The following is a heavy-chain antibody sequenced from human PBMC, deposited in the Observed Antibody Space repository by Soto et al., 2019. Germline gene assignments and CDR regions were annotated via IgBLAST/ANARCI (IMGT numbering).Heavy chain of an antibody. CDR1: GGTFSSYA. V-gene: IGHV1-69*12. CDR3: AREYSYGRPYYYYYGMDV. J-gene: IGHJ6*02. CDR2: IIPIFGTA. D-gene: IGHD5-18*01. Sequence: QVQLVQSGAEVKKPGSSVKVSCKASGGTFSSYAISWVRQAPGQGLEWMGGIIPIFGTANYAQKFQGRVTITADESTSTAYMELSSLRSEDTAVYYCAREYSYGRPYYYYYGMDVWGQGTTVTVSS.